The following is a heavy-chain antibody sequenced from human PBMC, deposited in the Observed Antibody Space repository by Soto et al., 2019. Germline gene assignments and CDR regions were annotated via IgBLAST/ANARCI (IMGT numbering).Heavy chain of an antibody. CDR3: TTETRYSSGWYHRYFQH. J-gene: IGHJ1*01. V-gene: IGHV3-15*01. Sequence: GGSLRLSCAASGFTFSNAWMSWVRQAPGKGLEWVGRIKSKTDGGTTDYAAPVKGRFTISRDDSKNTLYLQMNSLKTEDTAVYYCTTETRYSSGWYHRYFQHWGQGTLVTVSS. D-gene: IGHD6-19*01. CDR1: GFTFSNAW. CDR2: IKSKTDGGTT.